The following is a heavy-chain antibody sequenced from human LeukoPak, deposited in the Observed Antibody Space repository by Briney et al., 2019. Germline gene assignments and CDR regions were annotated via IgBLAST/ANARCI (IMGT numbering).Heavy chain of an antibody. V-gene: IGHV4-34*01. CDR3: ARGRRLLVRGSFDY. Sequence: SETPSLTCAVYGGSFSGYYWSWIRQPPGKGLEWIGEINHSGSTNYNPSLKSRVTISVDTSKNQFSLKLSSVTAADTAVYYCARGRRLLVRGSFDYWGQGTLVTVSS. D-gene: IGHD3-10*01. CDR2: INHSGST. J-gene: IGHJ4*02. CDR1: GGSFSGYY.